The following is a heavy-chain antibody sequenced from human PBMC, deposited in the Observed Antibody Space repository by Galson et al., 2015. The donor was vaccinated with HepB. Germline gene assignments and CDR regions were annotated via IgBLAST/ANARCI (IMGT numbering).Heavy chain of an antibody. Sequence: LSLTCTVSGVSIRSYYWSWIRQPPGKGLEWIGYTFYSGSAKYNPSLKSRVTISIDTSKNQFSLKLTSVTAADTAIYYCAGFPGGGGHAFDYWGQGTMVSVSS. J-gene: IGHJ3*01. CDR2: TFYSGSA. CDR3: AGFPGGGGHAFDY. V-gene: IGHV4-59*01. CDR1: GVSIRSYY. D-gene: IGHD2-15*01.